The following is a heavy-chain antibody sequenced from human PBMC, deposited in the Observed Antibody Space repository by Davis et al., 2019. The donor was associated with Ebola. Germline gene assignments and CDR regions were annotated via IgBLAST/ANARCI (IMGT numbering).Heavy chain of an antibody. CDR2: NIPIFGTA. CDR3: ATLGYCSGGSCYRVVDY. D-gene: IGHD2-15*01. Sequence: AASVKVSCKASGYTFTAYSMHWVRQAPGQGLEWMGGNIPIFGTANYAQKFQGRVTITADESTSTAYMELSSLRSEDTAVYYCATLGYCSGGSCYRVVDYWGQGTLVTVSS. CDR1: GYTFTAYS. J-gene: IGHJ4*02. V-gene: IGHV1-69*13.